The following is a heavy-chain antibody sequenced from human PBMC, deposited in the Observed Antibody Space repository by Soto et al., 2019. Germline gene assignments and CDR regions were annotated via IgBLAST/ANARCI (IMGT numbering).Heavy chain of an antibody. Sequence: PGESLKISCQGSGYRFNDYWISWVRQMPGKGLEWMGRMDPSDSEIKYSPSFQGHITISSDKSFSTAYLEWKSLKASDTAIYYCASHLSARDYFALWGRGTLVTVSS. V-gene: IGHV5-10-1*01. CDR3: ASHLSARDYFAL. D-gene: IGHD3-10*01. CDR1: GYRFNDYW. J-gene: IGHJ2*01. CDR2: MDPSDSEI.